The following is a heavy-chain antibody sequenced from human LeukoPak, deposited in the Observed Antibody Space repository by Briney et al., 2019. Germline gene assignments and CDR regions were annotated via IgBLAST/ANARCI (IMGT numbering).Heavy chain of an antibody. V-gene: IGHV4-38-2*02. D-gene: IGHD2-2*01. J-gene: IGHJ4*02. CDR3: ARGGDRPAADY. Sequence: SETLSLTCTVSVYSISSGYYWGWIRPPPGKGLEWIGSIYHSGSTYYNPSLKSRVTISVDTSKNQFSLKLSSVTAADTAVYYCARGGDRPAADYWGQGTLVTVSS. CDR2: IYHSGST. CDR1: VYSISSGYY.